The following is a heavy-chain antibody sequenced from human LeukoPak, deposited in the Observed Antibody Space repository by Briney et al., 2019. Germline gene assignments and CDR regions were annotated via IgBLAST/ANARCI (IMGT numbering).Heavy chain of an antibody. D-gene: IGHD2-2*02. J-gene: IGHJ5*02. V-gene: IGHV3-23*01. CDR1: GFTFSSYA. CDR2: ISGSGGST. CDR3: AKDSVPAAKPDFRFDP. Sequence: PGGSLRLSCAASGFTFSSYAMSWVRQAPGKGLEWVSAISGSGGSTYYADSVKGRFTISRDNSKNTLYLQMNSLRAEDTAVYYCAKDSVPAAKPDFRFDPWGQGTLVTVSS.